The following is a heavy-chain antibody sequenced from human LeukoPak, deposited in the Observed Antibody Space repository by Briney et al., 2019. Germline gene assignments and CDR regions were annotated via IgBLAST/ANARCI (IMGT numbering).Heavy chain of an antibody. J-gene: IGHJ4*02. Sequence: GGSLRLSCAASGFTFSSYWTHWVRQAPGKGLVWVSRINSDGSSTSYADSVKGRFTISRDNAKNTLYLQMNSLRAEDTAVYYCARGSVVRGAYPYYFDYWGQGTLVTVSS. CDR3: ARGSVVRGAYPYYFDY. CDR1: GFTFSSYW. V-gene: IGHV3-74*01. CDR2: INSDGSST. D-gene: IGHD3-10*01.